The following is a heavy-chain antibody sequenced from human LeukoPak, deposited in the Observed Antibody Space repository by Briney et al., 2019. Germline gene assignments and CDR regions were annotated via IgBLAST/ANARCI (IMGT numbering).Heavy chain of an antibody. V-gene: IGHV3-64*01. Sequence: GGSLRLSCAASGFTFSSYPMHWVRQAPGKGLEYVSGISSNGDSTYYANSVKGRFTISRDNSKNTLYLQMGSLRAEDTAVYYCARATLAVQYYFDYWGQGTLVTVSS. J-gene: IGHJ4*02. CDR3: ARATLAVQYYFDY. CDR1: GFTFSSYP. CDR2: ISSNGDST. D-gene: IGHD6-6*01.